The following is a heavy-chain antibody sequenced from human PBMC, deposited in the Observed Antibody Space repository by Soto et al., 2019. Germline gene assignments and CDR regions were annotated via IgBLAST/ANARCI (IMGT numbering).Heavy chain of an antibody. D-gene: IGHD4-4*01. J-gene: IGHJ6*02. CDR2: IDPSDSYT. Sequence: GESLKISFKGSGDSFTSYWMSLVRQIPGKGLEWMGRIDPSDSYTNYSPSFQGHVTISADKSISTAYLQWSSLKASDTAMYYCEKTTVNAGTRYGMDVWGQGTTVTVSS. CDR3: EKTTVNAGTRYGMDV. V-gene: IGHV5-10-1*01. CDR1: GDSFTSYW.